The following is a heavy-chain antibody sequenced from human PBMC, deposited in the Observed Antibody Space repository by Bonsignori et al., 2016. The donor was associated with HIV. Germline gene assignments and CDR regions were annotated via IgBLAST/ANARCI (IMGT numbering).Heavy chain of an antibody. D-gene: IGHD2-21*01. J-gene: IGHJ1*01. Sequence: GGSLRLSCAASGFTFSSFGMHWVRQAPGKGLEWISYISFSNSDNTIYYADSVKGRFTISRDNAQQSLYLQMNSLRAEDTAVYYCARGDEFSPEYFDRWGQGSLVTVSS. CDR2: ISFSNSDNTI. V-gene: IGHV3-48*03. CDR3: ARGDEFSPEYFDR. CDR1: GFTFSSFG.